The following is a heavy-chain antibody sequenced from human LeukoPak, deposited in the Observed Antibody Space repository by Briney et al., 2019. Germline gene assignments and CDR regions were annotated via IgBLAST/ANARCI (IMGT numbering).Heavy chain of an antibody. D-gene: IGHD3-16*01. J-gene: IGHJ4*02. CDR1: GFSFSTYG. Sequence: PGGSLRLSCAASGFSFSTYGMHWVRQAPGKGLEWVALIWNAGTNTYYADSVKGRFTISRDNSKNTLYLQMNSLRAEETAVYYCAGDTPPGGDYYFVYWGQGTLVIVSS. V-gene: IGHV3-33*01. CDR2: IWNAGTNT. CDR3: AGDTPPGGDYYFVY.